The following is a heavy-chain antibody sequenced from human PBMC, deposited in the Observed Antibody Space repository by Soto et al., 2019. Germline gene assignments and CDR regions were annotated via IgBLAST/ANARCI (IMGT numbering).Heavy chain of an antibody. Sequence: EVQLVESGGGLVQPGGSLRLSCAASGFTFSSYSMNWVRQAPGKGLEWVSYISSSSSTIYYADSVKGRFTISRDNAKNSXHRQMNSLRAEDTAVYYCARGNYDILTGYYPHYFDYWGQGTLVTVSS. CDR1: GFTFSSYS. J-gene: IGHJ4*02. CDR3: ARGNYDILTGYYPHYFDY. V-gene: IGHV3-48*01. CDR2: ISSSSSTI. D-gene: IGHD3-9*01.